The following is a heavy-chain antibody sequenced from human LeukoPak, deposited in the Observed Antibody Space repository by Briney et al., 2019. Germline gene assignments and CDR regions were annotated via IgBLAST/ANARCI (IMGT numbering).Heavy chain of an antibody. CDR3: ASNAYCGGDCYSCDY. CDR2: INPNSGGT. D-gene: IGHD2-21*02. J-gene: IGHJ4*02. Sequence: ASVKVSCKASGYTFTGYYMHWVRQAPGQGLEWMGWINPNSGGTNYAQKFQGRVTMTRDTSISTAYMELGRLRSDDTAVYYCASNAYCGGDCYSCDYWGQGTLVTVSS. V-gene: IGHV1-2*02. CDR1: GYTFTGYY.